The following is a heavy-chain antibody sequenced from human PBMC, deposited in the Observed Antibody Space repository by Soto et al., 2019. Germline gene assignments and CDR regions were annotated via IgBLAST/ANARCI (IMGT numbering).Heavy chain of an antibody. CDR1: GGTFSSYA. D-gene: IGHD6-6*01. CDR2: IIPIFGTA. J-gene: IGHJ4*02. Sequence: GASVKVSCKASGGTFSSYAISWVRQAPGQGLEWMGGIIPIFGTANYAQKFQGRVTITADKSTSTAYMELSSLRSEDTAVYYCATDEYSSSSGYFDYWGQGTLVTVSS. V-gene: IGHV1-69*06. CDR3: ATDEYSSSSGYFDY.